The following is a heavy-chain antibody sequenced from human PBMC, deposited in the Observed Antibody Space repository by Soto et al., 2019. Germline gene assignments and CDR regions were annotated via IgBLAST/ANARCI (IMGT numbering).Heavy chain of an antibody. CDR1: GFTFSIYA. CDR2: ITYDGTKT. Sequence: QVQLVESGGGVVQPGRSLRVSCAASGFTFSIYAMHWVRQAPGTGVEWMAVITYDGTKTYYADSVKGRVTISRDNSKNTVDLQMDSLRDEDTAVYYCAKDRGPRTQWLIDPFAYWGQGTLVTVSP. D-gene: IGHD6-19*01. CDR3: AKDRGPRTQWLIDPFAY. J-gene: IGHJ4*02. V-gene: IGHV3-30*18.